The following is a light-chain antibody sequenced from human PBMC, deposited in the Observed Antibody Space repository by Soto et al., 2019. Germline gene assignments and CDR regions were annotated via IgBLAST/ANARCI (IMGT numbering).Light chain of an antibody. V-gene: IGLV2-14*01. CDR3: SSDTGSSATFV. J-gene: IGLJ1*01. CDR1: SSDVGGYNF. Sequence: QSVLTQPASVSGSPGQSITISCTGASSDVGGYNFVSWYQQRPGKAPKLMIYEVSNRPSGVSSRFSGSKSGNTASLTISGLQAEDEADYYCSSDTGSSATFVFGTGTKVTVL. CDR2: EVS.